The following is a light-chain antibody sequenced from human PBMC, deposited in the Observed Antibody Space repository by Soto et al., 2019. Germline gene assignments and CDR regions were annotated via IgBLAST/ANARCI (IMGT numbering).Light chain of an antibody. V-gene: IGLV2-8*01. J-gene: IGLJ1*01. CDR1: SSDVGGYNY. Sequence: QSVLTQPPSASGSPGQSVTISCTGTSSDVGGYNYISRYQHHPGKAPKLMIYEVSQRPSGVPDRFSGSKSGNTASLTVSGFQAEDEADYYCTSYAGSNNRGVFGSGTKVTVL. CDR3: TSYAGSNNRGV. CDR2: EVS.